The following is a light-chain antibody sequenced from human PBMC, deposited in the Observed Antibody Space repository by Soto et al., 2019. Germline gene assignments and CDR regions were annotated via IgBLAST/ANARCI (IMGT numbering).Light chain of an antibody. V-gene: IGKV1-5*01. Sequence: DIQMTQSPSSLSTSVGDRVTITCRASQSVDRYLNWYQHKPGKAPQPLIYAASSLQSGVPSRFSGSGSGTEFTLTISSLQPDDFATFYCQQYSTYSRVFGQGTRLEIK. CDR1: QSVDRY. J-gene: IGKJ5*01. CDR2: AAS. CDR3: QQYSTYSRV.